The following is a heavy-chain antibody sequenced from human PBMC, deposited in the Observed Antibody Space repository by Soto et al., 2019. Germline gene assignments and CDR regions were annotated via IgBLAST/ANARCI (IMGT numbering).Heavy chain of an antibody. V-gene: IGHV4-59*01. Sequence: PSETLSLTCSVSGGSTSSYYWSWIRQPPGKGLEWIGYIYYSGSTNYNPSLKSRVTISVDTSKNQFSLKLSSVTAADTAVYYCARLWGWYFDYWGQGTLVTVSS. CDR1: GGSTSSYY. J-gene: IGHJ4*02. CDR2: IYYSGST. CDR3: ARLWGWYFDY. D-gene: IGHD2-21*01.